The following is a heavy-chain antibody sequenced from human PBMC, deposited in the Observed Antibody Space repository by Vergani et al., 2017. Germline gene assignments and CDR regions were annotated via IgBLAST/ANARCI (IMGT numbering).Heavy chain of an antibody. CDR3: ARVGTSSNRDYFDY. V-gene: IGHV1-2*02. D-gene: IGHD2-2*01. CDR2: INPNSGGT. Sequence: QVQLVQSGAEVKKPGASVKVSCKASGYTFTDYFMHWVRQAPGQGLEWMGWINPNSGGTNYAQKFQGRVTMTRDTSISTAYMEPSNLRSDDTAVYYCARVGTSSNRDYFDYWGQGTLVTVSS. J-gene: IGHJ4*02. CDR1: GYTFTDYF.